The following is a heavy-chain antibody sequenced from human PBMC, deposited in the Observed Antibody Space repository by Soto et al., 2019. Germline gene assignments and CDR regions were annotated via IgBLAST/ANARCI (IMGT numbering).Heavy chain of an antibody. D-gene: IGHD6-13*01. V-gene: IGHV5-51*01. CDR1: AYSFNTYW. J-gene: IGHJ4*02. CDR2: IFFGASKI. CDR3: ATWRGSSWFDY. Sequence: GESLKISCKGSAYSFNTYWIAWVRQTPGKGLEWMGSIFFGASKISYSPSFEGQVTISADKSINTAYLHWSSLKASDSAIYYCATWRGSSWFDYWGQGSMVTVYS.